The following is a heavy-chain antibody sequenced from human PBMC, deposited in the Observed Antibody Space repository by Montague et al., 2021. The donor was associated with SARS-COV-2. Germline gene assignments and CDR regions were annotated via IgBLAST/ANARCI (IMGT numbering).Heavy chain of an antibody. J-gene: IGHJ5*02. Sequence: TLSLTCTVSGASVNSGDYFWTWIRQPVGETLEWIGRIYSSGSTTYNPSLKSRVTMSLVTSENQFSLRLSSVTASDTAVYYCARQGGSNYGWFDPWGQGTLVTVSS. D-gene: IGHD1-26*01. CDR3: ARQGGSNYGWFDP. V-gene: IGHV4-61*02. CDR1: GASVNSGDYF. CDR2: IYSSGST.